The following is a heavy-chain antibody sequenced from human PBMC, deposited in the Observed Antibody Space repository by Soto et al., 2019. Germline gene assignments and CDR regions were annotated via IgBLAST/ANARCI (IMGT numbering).Heavy chain of an antibody. CDR2: IYYDGSNR. J-gene: IGHJ4*01. D-gene: IGHD2-8*01. Sequence: PGGSLRLSCAASGFTFGTYAMHWVRQAPGKGLEWVAVIYYDGSNRYYGDAVKGRFTISRGNSKSTLYLQMSSLRAEDTAVYYCARAFCTNGVCYYFFDYWGHGTLVTVSS. V-gene: IGHV3-30*12. CDR1: GFTFGTYA. CDR3: ARAFCTNGVCYYFFDY.